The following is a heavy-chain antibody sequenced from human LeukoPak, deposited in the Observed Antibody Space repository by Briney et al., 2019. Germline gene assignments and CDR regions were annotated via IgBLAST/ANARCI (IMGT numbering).Heavy chain of an antibody. CDR2: INHSGST. J-gene: IGHJ3*02. Sequence: SETLCLTGAVYGGSFSGYYWSWIRQPPGKGLGWMGEINHSGSTNYNPSLKRRVTISVDTSKNQFSLKLSSVTAADTAVYYCARSIAADDAFDICGQGIMVTVSS. D-gene: IGHD6-13*01. CDR1: GGSFSGYY. CDR3: ARSIAADDAFDI. V-gene: IGHV4-34*01.